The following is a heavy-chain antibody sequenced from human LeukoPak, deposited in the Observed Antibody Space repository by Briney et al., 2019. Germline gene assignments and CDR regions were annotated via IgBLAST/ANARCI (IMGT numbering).Heavy chain of an antibody. V-gene: IGHV1-24*01. CDR2: FDPEDGET. CDR3: ATTPGGIAAAGIDY. CDR1: GYTLTELS. D-gene: IGHD6-13*01. Sequence: ASVNVSFKVSGYTLTELSMHWVRQAPGKGPEWMGGFDPEDGETIYAQKFQGRVTMTEDTSTDTAYMELSSLRSEDTAVYYCATTPGGIAAAGIDYWGQGTLVTVSS. J-gene: IGHJ4*02.